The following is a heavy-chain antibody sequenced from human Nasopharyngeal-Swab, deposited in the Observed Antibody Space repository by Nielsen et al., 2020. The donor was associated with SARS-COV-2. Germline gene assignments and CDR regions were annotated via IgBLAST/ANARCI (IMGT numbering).Heavy chain of an antibody. D-gene: IGHD3-22*01. V-gene: IGHV3-33*01. CDR3: ARDDSSGYYSFFDY. Sequence: LKISCAASGFTFSSYGMHWVRQAPGKGLEWVAVIWYDGSNKYYADSVKGRFTISRDNSKNTLYLQMNSLRAEDTAVYYCARDDSSGYYSFFDYWGQGTLVTVSS. CDR1: GFTFSSYG. CDR2: IWYDGSNK. J-gene: IGHJ4*02.